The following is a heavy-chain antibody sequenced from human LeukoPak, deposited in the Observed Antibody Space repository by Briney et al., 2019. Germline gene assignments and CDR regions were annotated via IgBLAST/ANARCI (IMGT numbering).Heavy chain of an antibody. V-gene: IGHV4-59*01. Sequence: SETLSLTCTVSGGSITNDYWNWIRQTSGKQLEWIGSIHYSGTINYSPSLKSRITISLDTSKNQFSLKLSSVTAADTAMYYCATSYDHGWLIGSWGQGTLVTVSS. CDR2: IHYSGTI. J-gene: IGHJ4*02. CDR3: ATSYDHGWLIGS. D-gene: IGHD3-16*01. CDR1: GGSITNDY.